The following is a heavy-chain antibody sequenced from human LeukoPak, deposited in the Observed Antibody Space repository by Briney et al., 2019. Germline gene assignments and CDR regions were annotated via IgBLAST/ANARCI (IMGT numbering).Heavy chain of an antibody. CDR1: GGSFSGYY. Sequence: KPSETLSITCTVYGGSFSGYYWSWIRQPPGKGLEWIGEINYSGSTNYNPSLKSRVTISVDTSRNQFSLKLTSVTAVDTAIYYCARGGEGYHFGSASQDYWGQGTLVTVSS. V-gene: IGHV4-34*01. D-gene: IGHD3-10*01. CDR3: ARGGEGYHFGSASQDY. CDR2: INYSGST. J-gene: IGHJ4*02.